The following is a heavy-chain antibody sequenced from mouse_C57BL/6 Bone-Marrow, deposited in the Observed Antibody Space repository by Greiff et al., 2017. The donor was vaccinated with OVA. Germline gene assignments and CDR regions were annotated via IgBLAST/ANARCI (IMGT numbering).Heavy chain of an antibody. CDR2: IDPSDSYT. J-gene: IGHJ1*03. CDR3: ARAYGYFDD. CDR1: GFTFTSYW. Sequence: QVQLQQPGAELVRPGTSVKLSCTASGFTFTSYWMHWVKQRPGQGLEWIGVIDPSDSYTNYDYKFKGKATLTIDKSTSTPYMQHSSLRSEDTAVYYCARAYGYFDDWGKGTTGTVSS. V-gene: IGHV1-59*01.